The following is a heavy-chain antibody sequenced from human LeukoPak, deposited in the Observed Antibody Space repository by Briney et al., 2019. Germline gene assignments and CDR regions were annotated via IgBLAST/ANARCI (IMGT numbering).Heavy chain of an antibody. J-gene: IGHJ5*02. Sequence: SVKVSCKASGGTFSSYAISWVRQAPGQGLEWMGRIIPILGIANYAQKFQGRVTITADKSTSTAYMELSSLRSEDTAVYYCARRSEAPGLTQYGWFDPWGQGTLVTVSS. V-gene: IGHV1-69*04. CDR1: GGTFSSYA. CDR3: ARRSEAPGLTQYGWFDP. CDR2: IIPILGIA. D-gene: IGHD4-23*01.